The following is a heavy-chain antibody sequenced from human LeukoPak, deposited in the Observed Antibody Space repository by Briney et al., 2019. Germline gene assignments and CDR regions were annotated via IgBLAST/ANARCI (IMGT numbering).Heavy chain of an antibody. V-gene: IGHV1-2*02. CDR2: VNPHTGTV. CDR1: GYSFTGYY. Sequence: GASVKVSCKASGYSFTGYYIHWVRQAPGQGLEWMGWVNPHTGTVRYAQKFQGRVTMTRDTSMSSAYMELTYLTSDDTAMYYCARSLYYYGSGEDCWGQGTLVTVSS. CDR3: ARSLYYYGSGEDC. J-gene: IGHJ4*02. D-gene: IGHD3-10*01.